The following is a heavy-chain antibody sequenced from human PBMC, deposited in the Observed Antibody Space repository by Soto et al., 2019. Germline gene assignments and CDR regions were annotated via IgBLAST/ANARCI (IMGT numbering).Heavy chain of an antibody. V-gene: IGHV1-69*13. D-gene: IGHD5-18*01. J-gene: IGHJ6*02. CDR1: GGTFSSYA. CDR2: IIPIFGTA. Sequence: SVKVSCKASGGTFSSYAISWVRQAPGQGLEWMGGIIPIFGTANYAQKFQGRVTITADESTSTAYMELSSLRSEDTAVYYCARYRVDTAMVKHYYYGMDVWGQGTTVTVSS. CDR3: ARYRVDTAMVKHYYYGMDV.